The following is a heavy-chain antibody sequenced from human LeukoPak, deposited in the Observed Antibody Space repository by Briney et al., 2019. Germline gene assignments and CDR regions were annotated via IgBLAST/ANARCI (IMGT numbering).Heavy chain of an antibody. CDR3: PPLVPGGTTAY. CDR1: GFTFSSYA. Sequence: GGSQRLSCAASGFTFSSYAMSWVRQAPGKGLEWVSAISGSGGSTYYADSVKGRFTISRDNSKNTLYLQMNSLRAEDTAVYYCPPLVPGGTTAYWGQGTLVTVSS. J-gene: IGHJ1*01. D-gene: IGHD1-7*01. V-gene: IGHV3-23*01. CDR2: ISGSGGST.